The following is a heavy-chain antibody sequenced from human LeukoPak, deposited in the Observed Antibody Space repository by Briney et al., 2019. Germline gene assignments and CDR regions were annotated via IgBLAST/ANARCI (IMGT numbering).Heavy chain of an antibody. V-gene: IGHV4-34*01. CDR2: INHSGST. CDR3: AKGQDSVTTDFDY. D-gene: IGHD4-11*01. J-gene: IGHJ4*02. Sequence: SETLSLTCAVYGGSFSGYYWSWIRQPPGKGLEWIGEINHSGSTNYNPSLKSRVTISVDTSKNQFSLKLSSVTAADTAVYYCAKGQDSVTTDFDYWGQGTPVTVSS. CDR1: GGSFSGYY.